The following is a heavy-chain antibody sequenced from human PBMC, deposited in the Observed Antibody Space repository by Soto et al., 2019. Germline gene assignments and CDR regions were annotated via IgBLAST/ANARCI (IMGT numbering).Heavy chain of an antibody. CDR1: GFTFINTW. CDR3: TSHSYYDHSC. J-gene: IGHJ4*02. D-gene: IGHD3-22*01. Sequence: PGGSLRLSCAASGFTFINTWMTWVRQAPGKGLEWVGRIKSKTDGGTTDYAAPVKGRFTISRDDSKNTLYLQMNSLKTEDTAIYYCTSHSYYDHSCWGQGTLVTVSS. V-gene: IGHV3-15*01. CDR2: IKSKTDGGTT.